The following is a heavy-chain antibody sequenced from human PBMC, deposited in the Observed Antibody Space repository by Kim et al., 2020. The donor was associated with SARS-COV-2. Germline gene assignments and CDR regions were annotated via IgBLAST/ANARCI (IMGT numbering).Heavy chain of an antibody. V-gene: IGHV4-31*03. CDR3: ARAPGQWLAGGDYWFDP. D-gene: IGHD6-19*01. J-gene: IGHJ5*02. CDR1: GGSISSGGYY. CDR2: IYYIGST. Sequence: SETLSLTCTVSGGSISSGGYYWSWIRQHPGKGLEWIGYIYYIGSTYYNPSLKSGVTISVDTSKNQFSLKLSSVTAADTAVYYCARAPGQWLAGGDYWFDPWGQGTLVTVSS.